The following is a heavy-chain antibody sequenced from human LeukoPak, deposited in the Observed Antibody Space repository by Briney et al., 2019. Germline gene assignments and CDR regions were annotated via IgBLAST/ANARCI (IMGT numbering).Heavy chain of an antibody. CDR1: GFTFSNYD. CDR3: AREAFTDTTGYYFSPLDM. D-gene: IGHD3-22*01. CDR2: INTGGGT. J-gene: IGHJ3*02. V-gene: IGHV3-13*01. Sequence: AGGPLRLSCAASGFTFSNYDMHWVRQTTGKGLEWVSLINTGGGTFYPDSVRGRFTISRENAKNSLYLQMNSLTPDDTAVYFCAREAFTDTTGYYFSPLDMWGQGTVVTVSS.